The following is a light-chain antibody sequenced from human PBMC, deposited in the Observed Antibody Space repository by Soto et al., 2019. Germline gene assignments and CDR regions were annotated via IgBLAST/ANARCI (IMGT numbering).Light chain of an antibody. Sequence: EVVLTQSPDTLSLSPGETATLSCRASQSVDRYVAWYQQKLGQAPRLLIYDAYNRATGVGARFTGSVSATDFGLTITSLEPEDLAVYYCQQRGKWPSTFGPGTKVEMK. CDR3: QQRGKWPST. CDR1: QSVDRY. CDR2: DAY. V-gene: IGKV3-11*01. J-gene: IGKJ2*02.